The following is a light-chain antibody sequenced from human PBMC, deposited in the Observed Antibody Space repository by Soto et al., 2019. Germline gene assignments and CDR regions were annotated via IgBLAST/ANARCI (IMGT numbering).Light chain of an antibody. Sequence: EIVLTQSPATLSLSPGERATLSCRASQSVSSYLAWYHQKPGQAPRILIYDASNRATGIPARFSGSGSGTDFTLTISSLEPEAFAVYYCQQRSNWPLTFGPGTKVDIK. J-gene: IGKJ3*01. V-gene: IGKV3-11*01. CDR1: QSVSSY. CDR3: QQRSNWPLT. CDR2: DAS.